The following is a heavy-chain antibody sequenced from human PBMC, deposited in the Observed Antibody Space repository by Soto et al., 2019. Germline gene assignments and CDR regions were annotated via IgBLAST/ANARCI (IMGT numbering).Heavy chain of an antibody. V-gene: IGHV1-69*01. CDR3: ARVGISAGTRGDIAHDAFDI. CDR2: IIPIFGTA. J-gene: IGHJ3*02. CDR1: GGTFSSYA. D-gene: IGHD3-16*01. Sequence: QVQLVQSGAEVKKPGSSVKVSCTASGGTFSSYAISWVRQAPGQGLEWMGGIIPIFGTANYAQKFQGRVTITADESTSTAYMELSSLRSEDTAVYYCARVGISAGTRGDIAHDAFDIWGQGTMVTVSS.